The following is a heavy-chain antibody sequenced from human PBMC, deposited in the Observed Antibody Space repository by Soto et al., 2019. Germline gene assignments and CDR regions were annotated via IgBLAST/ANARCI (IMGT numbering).Heavy chain of an antibody. D-gene: IGHD3-10*01. V-gene: IGHV5-10-1*01. J-gene: IGHJ6*02. Sequence: GESLKISCKGSGYSFTNYWITWVRQMPGKGLEWLGRVDPTDSYSNYSPSFQGHVTISADKSISTAYLQWSSLKASDTAMYYCARDSYYSSGNYFPHSTYAMDVWCQGTTVTVSS. CDR1: GYSFTNYW. CDR3: ARDSYYSSGNYFPHSTYAMDV. CDR2: VDPTDSYS.